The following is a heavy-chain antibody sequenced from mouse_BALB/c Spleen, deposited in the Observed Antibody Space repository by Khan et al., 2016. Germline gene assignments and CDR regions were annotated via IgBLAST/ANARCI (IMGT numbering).Heavy chain of an antibody. J-gene: IGHJ2*01. D-gene: IGHD1-1*01. CDR3: ARDYYGSSYFDY. CDR1: GYSITSDYA. Sequence: EVQLQESGPGLVKPSQSLSLTCTVTGYSITSDYAWNWIRQFPGNRLEWMGFINYSGSTSYNPSLKSRISITRDTSKNQFFLQLISVTTEDTATYYCARDYYGSSYFDYWGQDTTLTVSS. CDR2: INYSGST. V-gene: IGHV3-2*02.